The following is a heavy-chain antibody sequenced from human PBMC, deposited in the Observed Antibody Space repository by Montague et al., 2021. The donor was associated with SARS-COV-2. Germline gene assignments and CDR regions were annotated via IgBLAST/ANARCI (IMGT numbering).Heavy chain of an antibody. V-gene: IGHV4-39*07. CDR1: GGSISVSSYY. Sequence: SETLSLTCTVSGGSISVSSYYWVWIRQPPGKGLEWIGSIYYGGTADYNPSLKSRVTISVDTSNNQFSLKLTSITAADTAVYSCASSPLRTSGANWYDKYFQHWGQGAPVTVSS. CDR2: IYYGGTA. J-gene: IGHJ1*01. CDR3: ASSPLRTSGANWYDKYFQH. D-gene: IGHD1-1*01.